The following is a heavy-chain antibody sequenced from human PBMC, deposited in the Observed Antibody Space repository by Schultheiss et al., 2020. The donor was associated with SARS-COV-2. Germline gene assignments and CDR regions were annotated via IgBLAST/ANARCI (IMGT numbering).Heavy chain of an antibody. Sequence: GSLRLSCVASGFTFSNFAVHWVRQAPGQGLQWVALISYDGTNEDYADSVKGRFTISRDNSQNTLFLQLNSLRTEDTALYYCVRGGYFRFGYAFDVWGQGTMVTVSS. CDR1: GFTFSNFA. CDR2: ISYDGTNE. CDR3: VRGGYFRFGYAFDV. V-gene: IGHV3-30*04. J-gene: IGHJ3*01. D-gene: IGHD5-18*01.